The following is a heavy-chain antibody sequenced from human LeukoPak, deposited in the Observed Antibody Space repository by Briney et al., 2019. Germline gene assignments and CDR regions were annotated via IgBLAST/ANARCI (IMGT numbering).Heavy chain of an antibody. V-gene: IGHV4-34*01. D-gene: IGHD4-23*01. CDR2: INHSGST. CDR3: ARARRLRWPPRGHNWFDP. Sequence: SETLSLTCAVYGGSFSGYYWSWIRQPPGKGLEWIGEINHSGSTNYNRSLKSRVTISVDTSKNQFSLKLSSVTAADTAVYYCARARRLRWPPRGHNWFDPWGQGTLVTVSS. J-gene: IGHJ5*02. CDR1: GGSFSGYY.